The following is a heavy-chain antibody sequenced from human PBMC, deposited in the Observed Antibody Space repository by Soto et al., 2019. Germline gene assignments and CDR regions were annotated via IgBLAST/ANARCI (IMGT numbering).Heavy chain of an antibody. CDR3: ARGGIPDFYYYYGMDV. D-gene: IGHD1-20*01. V-gene: IGHV1-8*01. J-gene: IGHJ6*02. CDR2: MNPNSGNT. CDR1: GYTFTSYD. Sequence: QVQLVQSGAEVKKPGASVKVSCKASGYTFTSYDINWVRQATGQGLEWMGWMNPNSGNTGYAQKFQGRVTMTRNTSIRTAYMELSSLRSEDTAVYYCARGGIPDFYYYYGMDVWGQGTTVTVSS.